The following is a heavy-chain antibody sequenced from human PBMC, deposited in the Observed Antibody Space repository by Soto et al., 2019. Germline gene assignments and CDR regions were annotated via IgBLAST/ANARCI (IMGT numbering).Heavy chain of an antibody. D-gene: IGHD3-10*01. V-gene: IGHV3-33*01. CDR1: GFSFSRYG. CDR3: ARGDTLPGY. Sequence: QVQLVESGGGVVQPGRSLRLSCAASGFSFSRYGMHWVRQAPGKGLGWVAIISYDGSNKYYADSVKGRFTISRDNSKNTLYLQMNSLRAEDTAVYYCARGDTLPGYWGQGTLVTVSS. CDR2: ISYDGSNK. J-gene: IGHJ4*02.